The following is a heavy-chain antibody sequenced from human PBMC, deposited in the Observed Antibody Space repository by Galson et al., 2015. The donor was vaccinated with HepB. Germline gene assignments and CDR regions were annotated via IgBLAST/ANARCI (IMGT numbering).Heavy chain of an antibody. J-gene: IGHJ4*02. CDR2: ITSSSHYR. D-gene: IGHD6-19*01. CDR3: ARDPPGGYSSGWFDN. CDR1: GFTFGDYY. V-gene: IGHV3-11*06. Sequence: SLRLSCAASGFTFGDYYMTWIRQAPGKGLECVAYITSSSHYRSYADSVKGRFTISRDNAKKSLYLQMDSLRVEDTAVYYCARDPPGGYSSGWFDNWGQGTPVTVSS.